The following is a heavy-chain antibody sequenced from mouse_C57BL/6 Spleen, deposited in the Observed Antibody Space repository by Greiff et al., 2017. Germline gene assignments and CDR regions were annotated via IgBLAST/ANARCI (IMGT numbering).Heavy chain of an antibody. D-gene: IGHD2-1*01. CDR1: GYAFSSSW. CDR2: ICTGDGNT. Sequence: QVQLKESGPELVKPGASVKISCKASGYAFSSSWMDWVKQRPGQGLEWIGRICTGDGNTNYNGKFKGKATLTADKSSSTAYMQLSSLTSEDSAVYFCASGGNVYYYAMDYWGQGPSVTVAS. J-gene: IGHJ4*01. CDR3: ASGGNVYYYAMDY. V-gene: IGHV1-82*01.